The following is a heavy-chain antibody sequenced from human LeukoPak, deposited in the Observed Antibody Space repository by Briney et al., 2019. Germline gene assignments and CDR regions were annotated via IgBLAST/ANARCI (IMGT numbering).Heavy chain of an antibody. Sequence: GGSLRLSCGPSGFTFDEYCMSWVRQAPGKGREWVSGINWNGGSTGYADSVKGRFTISRDNAKNSLYLQMNSLRAEDTALYHCARNYYGSGSYYAAFDYWGQGTLVTVSS. CDR1: GFTFDEYC. J-gene: IGHJ4*02. CDR2: INWNGGST. CDR3: ARNYYGSGSYYAAFDY. D-gene: IGHD3-10*01. V-gene: IGHV3-20*01.